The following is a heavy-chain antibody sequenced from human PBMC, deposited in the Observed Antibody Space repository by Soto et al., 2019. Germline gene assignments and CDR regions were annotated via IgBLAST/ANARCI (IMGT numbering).Heavy chain of an antibody. CDR3: AKGSRYGMDV. V-gene: IGHV3-64*04. CDR2: ISSNGGST. CDR1: GFTFSSYA. D-gene: IGHD6-25*01. Sequence: GGSLRLSCSASGFTFSSYAMHWVRQAPGKGLEYVSAISSNGGSTYYAYSVKGRFTISRDNSKNTLYLQMNSLRAEDTAVYYCAKGSRYGMDVWGQGTTVTVSS. J-gene: IGHJ6*02.